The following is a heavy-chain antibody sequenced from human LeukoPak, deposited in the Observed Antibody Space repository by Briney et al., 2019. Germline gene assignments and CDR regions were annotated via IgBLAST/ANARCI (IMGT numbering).Heavy chain of an antibody. D-gene: IGHD1-26*01. Sequence: ASVKVSCKASRGTFSSYTISWVRQAPGQGLEWMGRIIPILGIANYAQKFQGRVTITADKSTSTAYMELSSLRSEDTAVYYCARDTVGATGGDFDYWGQGTLVTVSS. V-gene: IGHV1-69*04. J-gene: IGHJ4*02. CDR2: IIPILGIA. CDR3: ARDTVGATGGDFDY. CDR1: RGTFSSYT.